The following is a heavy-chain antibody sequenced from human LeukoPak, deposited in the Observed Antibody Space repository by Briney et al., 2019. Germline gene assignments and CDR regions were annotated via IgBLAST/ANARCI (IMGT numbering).Heavy chain of an antibody. D-gene: IGHD6-19*01. CDR1: GYTFTVYY. CDR3: ARDRVGSGWPRPWYFEF. Sequence: ASVNVSCKPSGYTFTVYYLHWVRQAPGQALEWMGWMNLNTGATAYSHNFQGRVAMSSDTSIGTAYMDLSSLTSDDTAVYYCARDRVGSGWPRPWYFEFWGQGTLVTVSS. J-gene: IGHJ4*02. V-gene: IGHV1-2*07. CDR2: MNLNTGAT.